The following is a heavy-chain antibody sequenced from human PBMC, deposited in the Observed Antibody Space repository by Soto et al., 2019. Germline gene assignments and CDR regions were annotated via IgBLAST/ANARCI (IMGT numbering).Heavy chain of an antibody. J-gene: IGHJ4*02. CDR2: ISPMFGAA. CDR3: AREVQVHTPAFVY. D-gene: IGHD3-10*01. Sequence: QVQLVQSGAEMKKPGSSVKVSCQSSGGTFNTYAMNWVRQAPGQGPEWMGDISPMFGAANYAPKFQGRVTIIADEPTARSYMQLRSLTAEDTALYWRAREVQVHTPAFVYWGQATLVSVSS. CDR1: GGTFNTYA. V-gene: IGHV1-69*19.